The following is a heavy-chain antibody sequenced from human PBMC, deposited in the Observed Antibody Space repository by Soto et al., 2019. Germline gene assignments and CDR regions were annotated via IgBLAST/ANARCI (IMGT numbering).Heavy chain of an antibody. CDR3: ARGVREWPYGDSPLDY. D-gene: IGHD4-17*01. Sequence: SETLSLTCTVSGGSISSGDYYWSWIRQPPGKGLEWIGYIYYSGSTYYNPSLKSRVTISVDTSKNQFSLKLSSVTAADTAVYYCARGVREWPYGDSPLDYWGQGTLVTVSS. CDR1: GGSISSGDYY. J-gene: IGHJ4*02. CDR2: IYYSGST. V-gene: IGHV4-30-4*01.